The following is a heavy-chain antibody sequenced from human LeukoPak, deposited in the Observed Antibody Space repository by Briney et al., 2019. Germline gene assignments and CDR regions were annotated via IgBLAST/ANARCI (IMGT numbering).Heavy chain of an antibody. CDR1: GGSISSSSYY. CDR2: INHSGST. CDR3: ARASYSSSSIDP. J-gene: IGHJ5*02. V-gene: IGHV4-39*07. Sequence: KPSETLSLTCTVSGGSISSSSYYWGWIRQPPGKGLEWIGEINHSGSTNYNPSLKSRVTISVDTSKNQFSLKLSSVTAADTAVYYCARASYSSSSIDPWGQGTLVTVSS. D-gene: IGHD6-13*01.